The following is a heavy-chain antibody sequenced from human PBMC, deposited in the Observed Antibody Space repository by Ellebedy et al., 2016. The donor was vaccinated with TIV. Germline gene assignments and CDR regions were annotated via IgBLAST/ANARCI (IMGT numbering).Heavy chain of an antibody. CDR2: TYYSGSP. D-gene: IGHD1-26*01. CDR3: ARDHNEWEGAFHI. CDR1: GGSISTSNFY. V-gene: IGHV4-39*07. Sequence: SETLSLXXSVSGGSISTSNFYWAWIRQPPGRGLEWIGHTYYSGSPYYNPSLKSRVTISLDTSKNQFSLKVSSVTAADTAVYYCARDHNEWEGAFHIWGQGTVVTVSS. J-gene: IGHJ3*02.